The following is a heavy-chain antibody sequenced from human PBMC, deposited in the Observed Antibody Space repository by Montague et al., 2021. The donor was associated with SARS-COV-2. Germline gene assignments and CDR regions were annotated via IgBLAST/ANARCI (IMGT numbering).Heavy chain of an antibody. J-gene: IGHJ3*02. CDR1: GGSTSSYY. CDR2: IYYSGST. Sequence: SETLSLTCTVSGGSTSSYYWSWIRQPPGKGLEWIGYIYYSGSTNYNPSLKSRVTMSVDTSKNQFSLKLSSVTAADTAVYYCARGSGWMGNAFDIWGQGTMVTVSS. V-gene: IGHV4-59*01. D-gene: IGHD6-19*01. CDR3: ARGSGWMGNAFDI.